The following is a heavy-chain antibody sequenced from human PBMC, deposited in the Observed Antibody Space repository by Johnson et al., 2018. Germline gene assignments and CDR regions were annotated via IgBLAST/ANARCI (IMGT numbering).Heavy chain of an antibody. J-gene: IGHJ3*02. CDR1: GFTFDDYA. CDR3: AKAPGYFVPMGAFDI. Sequence: EVQLVESGGGLVQPGRSLRLSCAASGFTFDDYAMHWVRQAPGKGLEWVSGISWNSGSIGYADSVKGRFTISRDNAKNSLYLQMNSLRAEITALYYCAKAPGYFVPMGAFDIWGQGTMVTVSS. D-gene: IGHD3-22*01. V-gene: IGHV3-9*01. CDR2: ISWNSGSI.